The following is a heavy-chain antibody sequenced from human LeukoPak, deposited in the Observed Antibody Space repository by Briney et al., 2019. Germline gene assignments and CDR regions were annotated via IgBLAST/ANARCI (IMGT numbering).Heavy chain of an antibody. CDR2: IGRNNGVT. Sequence: ASVKVSCKASGYTFTDYFLHWGRQAPGQGVEWMGWIGRNNGVTNYAQKFQGRVTMTRDTSINTAHTDLSSLRSDDTSVYYCERDIRPRLESIDYWGQGTLVTVSS. CDR3: ERDIRPRLESIDY. CDR1: GYTFTDYF. J-gene: IGHJ4*01. V-gene: IGHV1-2*02. D-gene: IGHD1-1*01.